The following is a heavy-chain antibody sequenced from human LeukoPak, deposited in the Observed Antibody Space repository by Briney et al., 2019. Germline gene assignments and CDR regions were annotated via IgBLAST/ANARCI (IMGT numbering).Heavy chain of an antibody. Sequence: PGGSLRLSCAASGFTVSSNYMSWVRQAPGKGLEWVSVIYSGGSTYYADSVKGRFTISRDNSKNTLYLQMNSLRAEDTAVYYCARDVRSQEGYGMDVWGQGTTVTVSS. D-gene: IGHD1-26*01. CDR2: IYSGGST. CDR3: ARDVRSQEGYGMDV. CDR1: GFTVSSNY. J-gene: IGHJ6*02. V-gene: IGHV3-66*01.